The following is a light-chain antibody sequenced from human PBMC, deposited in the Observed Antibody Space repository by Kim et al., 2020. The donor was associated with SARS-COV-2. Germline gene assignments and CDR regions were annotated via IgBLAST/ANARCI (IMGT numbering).Light chain of an antibody. V-gene: IGLV3-1*01. CDR3: QAWDSSTVV. CDR1: KLGDKS. CDR2: QDS. Sequence: VSPGQTDSITCSGDKLGDKSACWYQQKPGPSPVLVISQDSRRPSGIPERFSGSNSGNTATLTIGGTQAMDEADYYCQAWDSSTVVFGGGTQLTVL. J-gene: IGLJ2*01.